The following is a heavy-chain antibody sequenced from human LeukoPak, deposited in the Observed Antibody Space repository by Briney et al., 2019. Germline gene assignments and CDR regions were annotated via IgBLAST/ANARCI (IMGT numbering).Heavy chain of an antibody. CDR3: ARVRRFYGSGSSFDY. D-gene: IGHD3-10*01. V-gene: IGHV3-7*01. J-gene: IGHJ4*02. Sequence: GGSLRLSCAASGFTFSSYWMSWVRQAPGKGLEWVANIKQDGSEKYYVDSVKGRFTISRDNAKNSLYLQMNSLRAKDTAVYYCARVRRFYGSGSSFDYWGQGTLVTVSS. CDR1: GFTFSSYW. CDR2: IKQDGSEK.